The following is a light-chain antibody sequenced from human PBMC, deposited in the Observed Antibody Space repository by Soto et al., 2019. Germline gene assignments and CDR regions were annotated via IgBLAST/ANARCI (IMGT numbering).Light chain of an antibody. V-gene: IGLV2-14*01. Sequence: QSALTQPASVSGSPGQSITISCTGTSSDVGGYNYVSWYQHHPDSAPKLLIYEVSNRPSGVSNRFSGSKSGNTASLTISGLQAEDEADYYCCSYTNTNTRVFGGGTKLTVL. CDR3: CSYTNTNTRV. J-gene: IGLJ3*02. CDR2: EVS. CDR1: SSDVGGYNY.